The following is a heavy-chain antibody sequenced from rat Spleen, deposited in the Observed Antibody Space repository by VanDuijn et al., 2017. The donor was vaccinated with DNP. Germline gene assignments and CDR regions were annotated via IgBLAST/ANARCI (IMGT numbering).Heavy chain of an antibody. CDR2: ISTSGGST. Sequence: EVQLVESGGGLVQPGRSLRLSCVASGFTFSSYWMYWIRQAPGKGLEWVATISTSGGSTYYRDSVKGRFTISRDNAKSTLYLQMNSLRSEDTATYYCARWSMAFAYWGQGTLVTVSS. CDR3: ARWSMAFAY. CDR1: GFTFSSYW. D-gene: IGHD1-12*02. V-gene: IGHV5-19*01. J-gene: IGHJ3*01.